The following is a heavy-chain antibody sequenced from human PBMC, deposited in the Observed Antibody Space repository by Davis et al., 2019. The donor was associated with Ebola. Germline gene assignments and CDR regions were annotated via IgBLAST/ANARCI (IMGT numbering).Heavy chain of an antibody. V-gene: IGHV1-18*04. CDR1: GYTFTSYG. Sequence: ASVKVSCKASGYTFTSYGISWVRQAPGQGLEWMGWISAYNGNTNYEQKLQGRVTMTTDTSTSTAYMELRSLRSDDTAVYYCARDGGLTVVVPAAMYYYYYMDVWGKGTTVTVSS. CDR3: ARDGGLTVVVPAAMYYYYYMDV. D-gene: IGHD2-2*01. J-gene: IGHJ6*03. CDR2: ISAYNGNT.